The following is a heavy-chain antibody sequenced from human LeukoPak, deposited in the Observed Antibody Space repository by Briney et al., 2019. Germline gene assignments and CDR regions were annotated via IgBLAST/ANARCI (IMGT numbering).Heavy chain of an antibody. Sequence: TSETLSLTCTVSGGSISSSSYYWGWIRQPPGKGLEWIGSIYYSGSTYYNPSLKSRVTISVDTSKNQFSLKLSSVTAADTAVYYGARLSIPLKITRGAFDIWGQGTMVTVSS. V-gene: IGHV4-39*01. D-gene: IGHD1-14*01. J-gene: IGHJ3*02. CDR3: ARLSIPLKITRGAFDI. CDR2: IYYSGST. CDR1: GGSISSSSYY.